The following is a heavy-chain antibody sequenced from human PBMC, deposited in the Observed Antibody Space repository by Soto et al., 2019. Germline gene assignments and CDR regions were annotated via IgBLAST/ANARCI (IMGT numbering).Heavy chain of an antibody. V-gene: IGHV3-23*01. CDR2: ISDTGTRT. CDR3: AKSLDIHYKNWFDP. CDR1: GFTFSSAA. J-gene: IGHJ5*02. Sequence: PGGSSRLSCVAAGFTFSSAAMNWVRQAPGKGLEWVSIISDTGTRTHYADSVKGRFTISRDNSKNTLYLDMNSLRAEDTAVYYCAKSLDIHYKNWFDPWGQGTLVTVSS. D-gene: IGHD4-4*01.